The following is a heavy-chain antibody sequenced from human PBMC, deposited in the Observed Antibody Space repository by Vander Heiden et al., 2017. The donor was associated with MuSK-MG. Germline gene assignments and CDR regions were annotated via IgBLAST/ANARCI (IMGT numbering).Heavy chain of an antibody. V-gene: IGHV4-39*01. Sequence: QLQLQESGPGLVKPSETLSLTCTVSGCSISSRSYYWGWIRHPPGKGLERIGSIYYSGSTYYNPSLKSRVTIYVDTSKNQFSLKLSSVTAADTAVYYCARRRGYCSGGSCYSNKYFQHWGQGTLVTVSS. D-gene: IGHD2-15*01. J-gene: IGHJ1*01. CDR3: ARRRGYCSGGSCYSNKYFQH. CDR2: IYYSGST. CDR1: GCSISSRSYY.